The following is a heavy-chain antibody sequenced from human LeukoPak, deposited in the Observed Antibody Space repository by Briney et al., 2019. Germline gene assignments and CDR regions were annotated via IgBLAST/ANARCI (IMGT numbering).Heavy chain of an antibody. V-gene: IGHV3-21*04. CDR1: GFTFSSYA. Sequence: GGSLRLSCAASGFTFSSYAMSWVRQAPGRGLEWVSSISGSSSNIYYADSVKGRFTISRDNAKNSLYLQMNSLRAEDTAVYYCAKRDYWGQGTLVTVSS. CDR2: ISGSSSNI. J-gene: IGHJ4*02. CDR3: AKRDY.